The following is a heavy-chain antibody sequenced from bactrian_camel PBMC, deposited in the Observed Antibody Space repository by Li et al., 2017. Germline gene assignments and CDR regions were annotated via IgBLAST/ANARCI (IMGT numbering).Heavy chain of an antibody. CDR2: ISSNDGST. Sequence: HVQLVESGGGSVQAGGSLRLSCVSSESACSTYEMSWVRQAPGKGLEWVSTISSNDGSTRYVDSVKGRFTISKDNAKNTLYLEMNGLKSEDTALYYCATLGRGVSWANGDWGQGTQVTVS. V-gene: IGHV3S1*01. D-gene: IGHD3*01. CDR3: ATLGRGVSWANGD. CDR1: ESACSTYE. J-gene: IGHJ4*01.